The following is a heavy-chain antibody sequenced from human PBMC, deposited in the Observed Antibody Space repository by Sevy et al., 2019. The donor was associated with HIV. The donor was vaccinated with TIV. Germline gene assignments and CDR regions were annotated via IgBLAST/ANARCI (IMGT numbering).Heavy chain of an antibody. D-gene: IGHD3-9*01. J-gene: IGHJ5*02. CDR1: GYTFTSYG. Sequence: ASVKVSCKASGYTFTSYGISWVRQAPGQGLEWMGWISAYNGNTNYAQKLQGRVTMTTDTSTSTAYTELRSLRSDDTAVYYCAREGNGYYDILTGYYIPNWFDPWGQGTLVTVSS. CDR2: ISAYNGNT. CDR3: AREGNGYYDILTGYYIPNWFDP. V-gene: IGHV1-18*01.